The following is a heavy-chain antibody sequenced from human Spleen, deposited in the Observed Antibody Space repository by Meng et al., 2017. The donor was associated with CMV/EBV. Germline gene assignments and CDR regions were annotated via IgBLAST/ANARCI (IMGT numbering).Heavy chain of an antibody. CDR2: INPKTGGT. J-gene: IGHJ4*02. V-gene: IGHV1-2*02. D-gene: IGHD3-9*01. CDR3: ARTYNNDWYYFDY. Sequence: ASVKVSCKTSGYTFTGYYMHWVRQAPGQGLEWMGWINPKTGGTNYAQNFHGRVTMTRDTSISTAYMELGSLRSDDTAIYYCARTYNNDWYYFDYWGQGTLVTVSS. CDR1: GYTFTGYY.